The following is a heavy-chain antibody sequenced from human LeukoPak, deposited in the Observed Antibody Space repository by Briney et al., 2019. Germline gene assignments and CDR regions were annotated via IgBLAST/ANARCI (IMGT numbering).Heavy chain of an antibody. D-gene: IGHD4-23*01. J-gene: IGHJ4*02. V-gene: IGHV1-2*02. CDR1: GYTFTYYY. Sequence: ASVKVSCKASGYTFTYYYIHWVRQALGQGLEWMAWINPISGGTNSAQMFQGRVTMTRDTSISTAYMELTRLTSDDTAVYYCARGLDPHGGNSEGYWGQGTLVTVSS. CDR3: ARGLDPHGGNSEGY. CDR2: INPISGGT.